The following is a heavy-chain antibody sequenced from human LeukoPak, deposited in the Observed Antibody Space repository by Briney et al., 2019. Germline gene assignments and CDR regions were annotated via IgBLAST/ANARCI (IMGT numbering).Heavy chain of an antibody. CDR2: IGSSGTTI. CDR3: AKVATEGYYFDY. V-gene: IGHV3-48*03. D-gene: IGHD5-12*01. Sequence: GGSLRLSCAASGFTFGSYEMNWVRQASGKGLEWVSYIGSSGTTIYYTDSVKGRFTISRDNAKSSLYLQMNSLRAEDTAVYYCAKVATEGYYFDYWGQGTLVTVSS. CDR1: GFTFGSYE. J-gene: IGHJ4*02.